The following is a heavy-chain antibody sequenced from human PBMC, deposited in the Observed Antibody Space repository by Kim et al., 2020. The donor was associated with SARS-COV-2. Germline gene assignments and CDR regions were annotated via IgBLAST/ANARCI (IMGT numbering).Heavy chain of an antibody. CDR2: ISGSGGST. CDR3: AYRVDCYYFDY. Sequence: GGSLRLSCAASGFTFSSYGMSWVRQAPGKGLEWVSAISGSGGSTYAAYAVKGRFTITSDNAKKTLYLQMNILSAEAAAAYYCAYRVDCYYFDYWGQGTLV. J-gene: IGHJ4*02. CDR1: GFTFSSYG. V-gene: IGHV3-23*01. D-gene: IGHD3-9*01.